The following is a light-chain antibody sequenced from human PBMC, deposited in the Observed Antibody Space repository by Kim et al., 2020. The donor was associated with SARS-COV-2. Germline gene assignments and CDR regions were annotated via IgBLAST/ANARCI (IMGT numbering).Light chain of an antibody. Sequence: QSALTQPASVSGSPGQSITISCSGSSGDIGNYNFVSWYHQRPGNAPKLLIFEVDKRPSGISNRFSGSKSGNTASLTISGLQADDEGDYYCCSYASLSPSGIFGGGTKVTVL. CDR1: SGDIGNYNF. CDR2: EVD. CDR3: CSYASLSPSGI. V-gene: IGLV2-23*02. J-gene: IGLJ2*01.